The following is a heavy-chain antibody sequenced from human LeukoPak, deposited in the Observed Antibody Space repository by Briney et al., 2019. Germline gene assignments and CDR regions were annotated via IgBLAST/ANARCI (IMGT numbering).Heavy chain of an antibody. Sequence: SETLSLTCTVSDGSISGYYWSWIRQPAGKGLEWVGRIYSSGSTNYNPSLKSRLTMSVDTSKNQFSLRLTSVTAADTALYYCTRQVAGTDWFDPWGQGTLVTVSP. D-gene: IGHD6-19*01. V-gene: IGHV4-4*07. CDR3: TRQVAGTDWFDP. CDR2: IYSSGST. CDR1: DGSISGYY. J-gene: IGHJ5*02.